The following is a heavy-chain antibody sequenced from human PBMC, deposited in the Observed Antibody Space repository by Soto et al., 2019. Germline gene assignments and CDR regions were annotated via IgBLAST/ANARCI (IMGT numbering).Heavy chain of an antibody. CDR2: IIPILGIA. CDR1: GGTFSSYT. Sequence: QVKLVQSGAEVKKPGSSVKVSCKASGGTFSSYTISWVRQAPGQGLEWMGRIIPILGIANYAQKFQGRVTITADKSTSTAYMELSSLRSEDTAVYYCARTAAGFDAFDIWGQGTMVTVSS. J-gene: IGHJ3*02. V-gene: IGHV1-69*02. D-gene: IGHD6-13*01. CDR3: ARTAAGFDAFDI.